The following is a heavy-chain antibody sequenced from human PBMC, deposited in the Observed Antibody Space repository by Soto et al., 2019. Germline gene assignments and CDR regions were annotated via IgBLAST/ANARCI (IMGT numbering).Heavy chain of an antibody. D-gene: IGHD6-6*01. CDR2: VSAYNGDT. Sequence: QVQLVQSGPELKKPGASVKVSCKASGYTFRNYGINWVRQTPGQGLEWKGWVSAYNGDTNYAPKFQGRVTMATDTPTSTAYMELRSLKSDDTAVYYCARDGRQFVPNPDNFDIWGQGTTVTVSS. CDR3: ARDGRQFVPNPDNFDI. J-gene: IGHJ3*02. V-gene: IGHV1-18*01. CDR1: GYTFRNYG.